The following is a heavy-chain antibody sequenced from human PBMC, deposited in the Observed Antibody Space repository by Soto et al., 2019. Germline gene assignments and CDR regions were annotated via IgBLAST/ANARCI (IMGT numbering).Heavy chain of an antibody. V-gene: IGHV4-34*01. CDR2: INHSGST. CDR3: ARRVVVAVAADFDY. J-gene: IGHJ4*02. Sequence: SETLSLTCAVYGGSFSGYYWSWIRQPPGKGLEWIGEINHSGSTNYNPSLKSRVTISVDTSKNQFSLKLSSVTAADTAVYYCARRVVVAVAADFDYWGQGTLVTVSS. D-gene: IGHD2-15*01. CDR1: GGSFSGYY.